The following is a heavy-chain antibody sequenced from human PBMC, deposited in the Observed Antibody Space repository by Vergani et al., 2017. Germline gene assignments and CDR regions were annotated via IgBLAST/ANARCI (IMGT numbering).Heavy chain of an antibody. CDR3: AKTSITMVRGVIIDDY. Sequence: EVQLLESGGGLVQPGGSLRLSCAASGFTFSSYAMSWVRQAPGKGLEWVSAISGSGGSTYYADSVKGRFTISRDNSKNTLYLQMNSLRAEDTAVYYCAKTSITMVRGVIIDDYWGQGTLVTVSS. CDR1: GFTFSSYA. J-gene: IGHJ4*02. CDR2: ISGSGGST. V-gene: IGHV3-23*01. D-gene: IGHD3-10*01.